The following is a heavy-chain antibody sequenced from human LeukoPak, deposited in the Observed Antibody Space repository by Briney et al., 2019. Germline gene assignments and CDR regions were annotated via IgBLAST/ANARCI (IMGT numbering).Heavy chain of an antibody. CDR1: GASISSGGYY. D-gene: IGHD3-22*01. CDR3: ARRGYYDSSGYFDY. V-gene: IGHV4-30-2*01. J-gene: IGHJ4*02. CDR2: IYYSGGT. Sequence: SQTPSLTCTVSGASISSGGYYWNWIRQPPGKGLEWIGYIYYSGGTYYSPSLKNRVTISVDRSKNQFSLNLSSVTAADTAVYYCARRGYYDSSGYFDYWGQGTLVTVSS.